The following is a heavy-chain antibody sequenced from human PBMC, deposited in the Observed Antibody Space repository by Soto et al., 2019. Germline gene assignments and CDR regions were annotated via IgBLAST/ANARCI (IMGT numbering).Heavy chain of an antibody. CDR2: ISWNSDTI. CDR1: GFTFDDYA. D-gene: IGHD2-2*01. CDR3: AKDKGPRNCSTRNSFWVALGMDV. Sequence: EVQLVESGGGLVQPGRSLTLSCAASGFTFDDYAMHWVRQAPGKGLEWVSGISWNSDTIGYADSVRGRFTISRDNAENSLYLQMNSLGAEDTALYYCAKDKGPRNCSTRNSFWVALGMDVWGQGTTVTVS. V-gene: IGHV3-9*01. J-gene: IGHJ6*02.